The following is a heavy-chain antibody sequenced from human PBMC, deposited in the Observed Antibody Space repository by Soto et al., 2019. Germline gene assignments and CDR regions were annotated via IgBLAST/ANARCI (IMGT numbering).Heavy chain of an antibody. V-gene: IGHV3-30-3*01. CDR1: GFTFSSYA. CDR3: ARDQRVITTIFGVVPYYYYYYGMDV. J-gene: IGHJ6*02. Sequence: GGALGRCCAASGFTFSSYAMHWVRQAPGKGLEWVAVISYDGSNKYYADSVKGRFTISRDNSKNTLYLQMNSLRAEDTAVYYCARDQRVITTIFGVVPYYYYYYGMDVWGQGTTVT. D-gene: IGHD3-3*01. CDR2: ISYDGSNK.